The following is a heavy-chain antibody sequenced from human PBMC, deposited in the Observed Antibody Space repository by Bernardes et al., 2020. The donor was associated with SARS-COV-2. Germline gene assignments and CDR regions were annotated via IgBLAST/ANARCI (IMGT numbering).Heavy chain of an antibody. CDR1: GFTFSNYA. J-gene: IGHJ6*02. V-gene: IGHV3-23*01. CDR2: ISYSADGT. CDR3: AKELAYGTTWRDYKYYFGMDV. Sequence: GGSLRLSCEASGFTFSNYAMSWVRQAPGKGLEWVSGISYSADGTYYADSVKGRFTISRDHSKNTLYLEMNSLRAEDTAVYYCAKELAYGTTWRDYKYYFGMDVWGQGTTVTVSS. D-gene: IGHD2-8*01.